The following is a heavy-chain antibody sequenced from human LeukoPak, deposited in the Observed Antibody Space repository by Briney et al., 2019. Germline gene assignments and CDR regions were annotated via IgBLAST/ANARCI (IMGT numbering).Heavy chain of an antibody. CDR2: ISYDGGKT. J-gene: IGHJ4*02. CDR3: ARGFNDFWSGSQLEY. V-gene: IGHV3-30-3*01. Sequence: GGSRRLSCAASGFIFGGYAMHWVRQAPGKGLQWLAVISYDGGKTYYADSVEGRFTISRDNSKSTVYLEINSLRSEDTAIYYCARGFNDFWSGSQLEYWGQGTLVTVSS. CDR1: GFIFGGYA. D-gene: IGHD3-3*01.